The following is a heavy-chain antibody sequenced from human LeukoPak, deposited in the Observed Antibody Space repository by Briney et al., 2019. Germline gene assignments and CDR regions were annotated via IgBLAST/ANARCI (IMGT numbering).Heavy chain of an antibody. CDR1: GFTFSSHA. J-gene: IGHJ6*02. CDR3: AGDYYYYYGMDV. V-gene: IGHV3-30*09. CDR2: ISYDGGNK. Sequence: PGGSLRLSCAASGFTFSSHAMHWVRQAPGKGLEWVAVISYDGGNKYYADSVKGRFAISRDNSKNTLYLQMNSLRAEDTAVYYCAGDYYYYYGMDVWGQGTTVTVSS.